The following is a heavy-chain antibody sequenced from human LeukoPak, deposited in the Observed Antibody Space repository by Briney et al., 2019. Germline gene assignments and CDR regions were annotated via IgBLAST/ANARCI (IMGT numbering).Heavy chain of an antibody. CDR1: GFTVSSNY. Sequence: PGGSLRLSCAAPGFTVSSNYMSWVRQAPGKGLEWVAVISYDGSNKYYADSVKGRFTISRDNSKNTLYLQMNSLRAEDTAVYYCAREGPLVVVTATDDAFDIWGQGTMVTVSS. V-gene: IGHV3-30-3*01. J-gene: IGHJ3*02. CDR2: ISYDGSNK. D-gene: IGHD2-21*02. CDR3: AREGPLVVVTATDDAFDI.